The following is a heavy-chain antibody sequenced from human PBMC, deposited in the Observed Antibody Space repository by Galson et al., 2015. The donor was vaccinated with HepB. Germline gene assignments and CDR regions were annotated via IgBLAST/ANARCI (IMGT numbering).Heavy chain of an antibody. J-gene: IGHJ4*02. V-gene: IGHV1-8*01. D-gene: IGHD3-16*02. CDR3: ARGLRSRQTDYVWRSYRYALGY. CDR1: GYTFTSYD. CDR2: MNPNSGNT. Sequence: SVKVSCKASGYTFTSYDINWVRQATGQGLEWMGWMNPNSGNTGYAQKFQGRVTMTRNTSISTAYMELSSLRSEDTAVYYCARGLRSRQTDYVWRSYRYALGYWGQGTLVPVSS.